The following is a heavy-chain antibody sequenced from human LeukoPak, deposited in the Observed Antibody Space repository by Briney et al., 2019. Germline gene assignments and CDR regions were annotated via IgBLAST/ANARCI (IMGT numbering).Heavy chain of an antibody. CDR3: ARGGGLDYYYYYYMDV. J-gene: IGHJ6*03. D-gene: IGHD6-6*01. CDR2: IYYSGST. CDR1: GGSISSYY. Sequence: SETLSLTRTVSGGSISSYYWSWIRQPPGKGLEWIGYIYYSGSTNYNPSLKSQVTISLDTSKNQFSLKLSSVTAADTAVYYCARGGGLDYYYYYYMDVWGKGTTVTISS. V-gene: IGHV4-59*01.